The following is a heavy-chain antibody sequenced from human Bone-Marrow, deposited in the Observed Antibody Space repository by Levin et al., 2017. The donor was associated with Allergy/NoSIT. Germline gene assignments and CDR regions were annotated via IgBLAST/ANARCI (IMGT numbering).Heavy chain of an antibody. Sequence: ASVKVSFEASGYRFTNYWIGWVRQMPGKGLEWVGVIYPGDSRPRYNPSFQGQVTVMVDRSIGTAFLEWSRLKASHTAMYDFARPRAGDTSGWYYVDFWGQGTLVTVSS. J-gene: IGHJ4*02. CDR1: GYRFTNYW. D-gene: IGHD6-19*01. V-gene: IGHV5-51*01. CDR2: IYPGDSRP. CDR3: ARPRAGDTSGWYYVDF.